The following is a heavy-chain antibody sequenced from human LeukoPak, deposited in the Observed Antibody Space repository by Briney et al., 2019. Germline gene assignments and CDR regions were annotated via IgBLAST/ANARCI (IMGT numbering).Heavy chain of an antibody. CDR3: ARVGYTDTWYSSPPFDY. V-gene: IGHV3-66*01. J-gene: IGHJ4*02. CDR1: GFTVSRNY. CDR2: ICSDGST. D-gene: IGHD6-13*01. Sequence: GGSLRLSCAVSGFTVSRNYMSWVRQAPGKALEWVSLICSDGSTYYADSVKGRFTISRDNSKNTLYFQMNSLRVEDTAVYYCARVGYTDTWYSSPPFDYWGQGTLVTVSS.